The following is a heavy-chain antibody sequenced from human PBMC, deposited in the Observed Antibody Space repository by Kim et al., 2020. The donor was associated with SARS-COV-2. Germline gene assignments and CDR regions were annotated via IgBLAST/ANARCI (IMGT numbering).Heavy chain of an antibody. V-gene: IGHV3-23*01. J-gene: IGHJ4*02. CDR3: AKDESPAWGLADYFDY. D-gene: IGHD3-16*01. Sequence: DAVKGHFNISRDNSRNALLLHMNSLRPEDTAVYYCAKDESPAWGLADYFDYWGQGTLVTVSS.